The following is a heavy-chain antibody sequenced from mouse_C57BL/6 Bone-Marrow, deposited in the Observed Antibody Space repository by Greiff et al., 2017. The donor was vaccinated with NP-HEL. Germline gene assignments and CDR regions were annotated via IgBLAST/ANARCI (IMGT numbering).Heavy chain of an antibody. CDR3: VLLLRLPWYFDV. V-gene: IGHV1-82*01. D-gene: IGHD1-1*01. Sequence: QVQLQQSGPELVKPGASVKISCKASGYAFSSSWMNWVKQRPGKGLEWIGRLYPGDGDTNYNGKFKGKATLTADKSSSTAYMRLSSLTSEDSAVYFCVLLLRLPWYFDVWGTGTTVTVSS. CDR2: LYPGDGDT. J-gene: IGHJ1*03. CDR1: GYAFSSSW.